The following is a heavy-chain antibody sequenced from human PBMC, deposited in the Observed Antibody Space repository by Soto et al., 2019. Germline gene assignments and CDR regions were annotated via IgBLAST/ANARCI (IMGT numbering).Heavy chain of an antibody. D-gene: IGHD6-19*01. CDR1: GFTFSSYG. V-gene: IGHV3-33*01. CDR3: ARDRGYSSGWYGTLDY. J-gene: IGHJ4*02. Sequence: RLSCAASGFTFSSYGMHWVRQAPGKGLEWVAVIWYDGSNKYYADSVKGRFTISRDNSKNTLYLQMNSLRAEDTAVYYCARDRGYSSGWYGTLDYWGQGTLVTVSS. CDR2: IWYDGSNK.